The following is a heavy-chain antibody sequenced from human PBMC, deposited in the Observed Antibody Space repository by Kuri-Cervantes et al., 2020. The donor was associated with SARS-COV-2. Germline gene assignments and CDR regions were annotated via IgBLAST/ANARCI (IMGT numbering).Heavy chain of an antibody. CDR1: GFTFSSYS. D-gene: IGHD5-24*01. CDR3: TTIRRDGYSY. Sequence: LSLTCAASGFTFSSYSMNWVRQAPGKGLEWVGRIKSKTDGGTTDYAAPVKGRFTISRDGSKNTLYLQMNSLKTEDTAVYYCTTIRRDGYSYWGQGTLVTVSS. V-gene: IGHV3-15*01. J-gene: IGHJ4*02. CDR2: IKSKTDGGTT.